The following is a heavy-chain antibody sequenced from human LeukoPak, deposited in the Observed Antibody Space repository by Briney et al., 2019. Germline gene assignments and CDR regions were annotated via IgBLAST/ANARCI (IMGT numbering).Heavy chain of an antibody. V-gene: IGHV4-30-4*07. Sequence: SETLSLTCAVSGGSISSGGYSWSWTRQPPGKGLEWIGYIYYSGSTYYNPSLKSRVTISLDTSKNQFSLKLSSVTAADTAVYYCARTRYYYNSRSYGAPYYFDYWGQGTLVTVSS. CDR1: GGSISSGGYS. D-gene: IGHD3-10*01. CDR3: ARTRYYYNSRSYGAPYYFDY. J-gene: IGHJ4*02. CDR2: IYYSGST.